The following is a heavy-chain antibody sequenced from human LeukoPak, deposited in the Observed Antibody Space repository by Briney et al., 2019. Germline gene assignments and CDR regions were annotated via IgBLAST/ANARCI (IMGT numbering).Heavy chain of an antibody. CDR3: AKGYDSSGYYLIDY. CDR2: ISGSGGST. Sequence: PGGSLRLSCAASGFTFSSYAMSWVRQAPGKGLEWVSAISGSGGSTYYADSVKGRFTISRDNSKNTLYLQMHSLRAEDTAVYYCAKGYDSSGYYLIDYWGQGTLVTVSS. CDR1: GFTFSSYA. D-gene: IGHD3-22*01. J-gene: IGHJ4*02. V-gene: IGHV3-23*01.